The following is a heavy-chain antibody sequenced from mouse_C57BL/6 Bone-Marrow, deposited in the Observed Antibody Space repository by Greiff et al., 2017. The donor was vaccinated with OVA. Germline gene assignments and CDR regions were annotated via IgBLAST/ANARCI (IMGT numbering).Heavy chain of an antibody. J-gene: IGHJ3*01. CDR1: GYSITSGYY. D-gene: IGHD4-1*01. CDR3: AREGGTCSFAY. Sequence: EVKLVESGPGLVKPSQSLSLTCSVTGYSITSGYYWNWIRQFPGNKLEWMGYISYDGSNNYNPSLKNRISITRDTSKNQFFLKLNSVTTEDTATYYCAREGGTCSFAYWGQGTLVTVSA. V-gene: IGHV3-6*01. CDR2: ISYDGSN.